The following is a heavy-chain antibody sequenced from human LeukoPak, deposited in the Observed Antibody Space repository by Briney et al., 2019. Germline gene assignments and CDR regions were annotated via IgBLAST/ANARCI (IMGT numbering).Heavy chain of an antibody. J-gene: IGHJ4*02. CDR3: ARGGIAARRGFDY. CDR2: ISWNSGTL. CDR1: GFTFDDFA. D-gene: IGHD6-6*01. V-gene: IGHV3-9*01. Sequence: PGRSLRLSCAASGFTFDDFAMHWVRQAPGKGLEWVSSISWNSGTLAYADSVKGRFTISRDNAKNSLYLQMNSLRAEDTAVYYCARGGIAARRGFDYWGQGTLVTVSS.